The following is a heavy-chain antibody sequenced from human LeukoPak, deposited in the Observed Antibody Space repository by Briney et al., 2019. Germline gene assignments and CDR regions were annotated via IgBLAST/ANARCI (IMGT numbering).Heavy chain of an antibody. CDR1: GYTFTSYG. CDR3: ARGIRTNWYFDL. CDR2: ISAYNGNT. D-gene: IGHD1/OR15-1a*01. J-gene: IGHJ2*01. Sequence: GASVKVSCKASGYTFTSYGISWVRQAPGQGLEWMGWISAYNGNTNYAQKLQGRVTMTTDTSTSTAYMEVNRLRSDDSAVYYCARGIRTNWYFDLWGRGTLVTVSS. V-gene: IGHV1-18*01.